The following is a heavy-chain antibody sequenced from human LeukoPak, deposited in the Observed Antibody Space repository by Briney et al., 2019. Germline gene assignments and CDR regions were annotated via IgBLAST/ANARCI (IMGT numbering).Heavy chain of an antibody. CDR1: GFTSSSYS. CDR2: TSSSSSTI. D-gene: IGHD6-19*01. V-gene: IGHV3-48*04. Sequence: GGSRRPSCAASGFTSSSYSMNWVRQPQGKGLEWVSYTSSSSSTIYYADSVKGRFTISRDNAKNSLYLQMNSLRAEDTAVYYCAREEGIAVAGDADAFDIWGQGTMVTVSS. J-gene: IGHJ3*02. CDR3: AREEGIAVAGDADAFDI.